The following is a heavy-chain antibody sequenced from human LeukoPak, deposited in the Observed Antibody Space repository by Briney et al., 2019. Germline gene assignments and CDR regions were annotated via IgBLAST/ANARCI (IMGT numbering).Heavy chain of an antibody. D-gene: IGHD6-19*01. Sequence: SETLSLTCSVSGGSITTYHWSWIRQPPGKGLEWIGYIYNSGSANYKPSLKSRLTISIDTSKNHFSLKLNSVTAADTAVYYCARAPVTGHWYFDLWGRGTLVTVSS. CDR2: IYNSGSA. CDR3: ARAPVTGHWYFDL. V-gene: IGHV4-59*01. J-gene: IGHJ2*01. CDR1: GGSITTYH.